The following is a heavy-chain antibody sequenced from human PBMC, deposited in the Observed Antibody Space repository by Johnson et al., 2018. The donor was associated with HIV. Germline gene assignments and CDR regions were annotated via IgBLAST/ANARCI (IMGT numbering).Heavy chain of an antibody. CDR2: IRYSGDTT. D-gene: IGHD3-10*01. CDR3: AKYYDI. J-gene: IGHJ3*02. Sequence: VQLVESGGGLVQPGGSLRISCAASGFDFKSYAMTWVRQAPGKGLEWVSSIRYSGDTTYYADSVKDRFTISRDNSKNTLYLQMNSLRAEDTAVYYCAKYYDIWGQGTMVTVSS. CDR1: GFDFKSYA. V-gene: IGHV3-23*04.